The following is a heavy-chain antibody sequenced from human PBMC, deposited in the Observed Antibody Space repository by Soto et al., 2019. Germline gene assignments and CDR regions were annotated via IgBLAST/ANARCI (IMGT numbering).Heavy chain of an antibody. CDR1: GGSISSYY. J-gene: IGHJ4*02. CDR3: ARGGGRGYSYGYDYFDY. Sequence: WEPLALTCTVSGGSISSYYWSWIRQPPGKGLEWIGEINHSGSTNYNPSLKSRVTISVDTSKNQFSLKLSSVTAADTAVYYCARGGGRGYSYGYDYFDYWGQGTLVTVSS. CDR2: INHSGST. D-gene: IGHD5-18*01. V-gene: IGHV4-59*12.